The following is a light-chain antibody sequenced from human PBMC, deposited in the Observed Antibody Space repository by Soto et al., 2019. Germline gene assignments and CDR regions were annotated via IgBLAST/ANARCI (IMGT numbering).Light chain of an antibody. CDR2: AAS. CDR1: QSISTY. CDR3: QQSYNTPRT. V-gene: IGKV1-39*01. J-gene: IGKJ2*01. Sequence: DIQMTQSPSSLSASVGDRVTIACRASQSISTYLNWYQQKPGKAPHLLIYAASSLESGVPSRFSGSGSGTDFTLTISSLQPADFATYYCQQSYNTPRTFGQGTKLEIK.